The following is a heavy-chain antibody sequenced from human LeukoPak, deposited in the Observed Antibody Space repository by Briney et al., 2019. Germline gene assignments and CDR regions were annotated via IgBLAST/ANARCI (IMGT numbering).Heavy chain of an antibody. Sequence: GESLKISCKGSGYSFTSYWIGWVRQMPGKGLEWTGIIYPGDSDTRYSPSFQGQVTISADKSISTAYLQWSSLKASDTAMYYCARVYDILTGSPYNWFDPWGQGTLVTVSS. CDR1: GYSFTSYW. D-gene: IGHD3-9*01. CDR3: ARVYDILTGSPYNWFDP. J-gene: IGHJ5*02. CDR2: IYPGDSDT. V-gene: IGHV5-51*01.